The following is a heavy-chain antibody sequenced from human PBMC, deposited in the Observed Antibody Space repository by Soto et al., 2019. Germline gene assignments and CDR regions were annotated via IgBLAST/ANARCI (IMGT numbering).Heavy chain of an antibody. D-gene: IGHD1-1*01. V-gene: IGHV3-43*01. J-gene: IGHJ4*02. CDR3: PRDSYAVSTGQKRYFDN. Sequence: GGSLRLSCAASGFSFEDYTMHWVRHTPGKGPEWISLISWDGGRTLYSDSVKGRFIISRDNSKNSLYLQMNSLTTEDTALYFCPRDSYAVSTGQKRYFDNWGQGTLVTVSS. CDR1: GFSFEDYT. CDR2: ISWDGGRT.